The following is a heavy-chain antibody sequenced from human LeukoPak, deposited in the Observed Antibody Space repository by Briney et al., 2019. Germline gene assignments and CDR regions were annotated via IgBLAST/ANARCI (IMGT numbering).Heavy chain of an antibody. Sequence: GGSLRLSCAASGFTFSSYSMNWVRQAPGKGLEWVSSISSSSSYIYYADSVKGRFTISRDNAKNSLYLQMNSLRAEDTAVYYCARDTDSSGYYLGVGGAFDIWGQGTMVTVSS. V-gene: IGHV3-21*01. D-gene: IGHD3-22*01. CDR2: ISSSSSYI. CDR3: ARDTDSSGYYLGVGGAFDI. J-gene: IGHJ3*02. CDR1: GFTFSSYS.